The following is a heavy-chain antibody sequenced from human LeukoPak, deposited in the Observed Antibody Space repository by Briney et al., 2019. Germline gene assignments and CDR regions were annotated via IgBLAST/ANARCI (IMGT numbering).Heavy chain of an antibody. D-gene: IGHD3-3*01. CDR2: ISGSGVST. CDR1: GFTFSSYA. V-gene: IGHV3-23*01. CDR3: AKFRSGYYWYYYDMDV. Sequence: RGSLRLSCAASGFTFSSYAMSWVRQAPGKGLEWVSSISGSGVSTYSADSVKGRFTISRDNSKNTLYLQMNSLRAEDTAVYYCAKFRSGYYWYYYDMDVWGQGTTVTVSS. J-gene: IGHJ6*02.